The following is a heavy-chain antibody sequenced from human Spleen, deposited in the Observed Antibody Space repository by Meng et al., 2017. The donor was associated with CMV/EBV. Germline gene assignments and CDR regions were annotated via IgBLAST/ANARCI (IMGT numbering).Heavy chain of an antibody. Sequence: SETLSLTCTVSGGSSGVYYWSWIRQPPGKGLEWIGYFSYSGSTNYNPSLKSRVTMSVDRSKNQFSLKVSSVTAADTAVYYCARGDSYDILTGFYPLIGAFDIWGQGTMVTVSS. CDR1: GGSSGVYY. V-gene: IGHV4-59*01. J-gene: IGHJ3*02. D-gene: IGHD3-9*01. CDR2: FSYSGST. CDR3: ARGDSYDILTGFYPLIGAFDI.